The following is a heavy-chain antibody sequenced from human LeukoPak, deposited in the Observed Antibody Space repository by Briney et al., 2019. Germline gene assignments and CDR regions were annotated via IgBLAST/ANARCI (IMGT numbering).Heavy chain of an antibody. CDR3: ARHTGVYYDSSGYYYIGWFDP. CDR1: GDSFTSYC. J-gene: IGHJ5*02. V-gene: IGHV5-51*01. Sequence: GGSLKISCKGSGDSFTSYCMGWWRQLPGKGLGWMGIIIPGDSDTRYSPSFLDRRTTSAGNTTSTAYLQWSSRQGADTAIYYYARHTGVYYDSSGYYYIGWFDPWGQGTLVTVSS. CDR2: IIPGDSDT. D-gene: IGHD3-22*01.